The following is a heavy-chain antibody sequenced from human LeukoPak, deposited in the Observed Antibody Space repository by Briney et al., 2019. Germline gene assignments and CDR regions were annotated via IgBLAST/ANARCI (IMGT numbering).Heavy chain of an antibody. J-gene: IGHJ4*02. Sequence: SETLPLTCTVSGGSISSSSYYCGWIRQPPGKGLEWIGSIYYSGSTYYNPSLKSRVTISVDTSKNQFSLKLSSVTAADTAVYYCARADYDSSGYYSTFDYWGQGTLVTVSS. D-gene: IGHD3-22*01. CDR3: ARADYDSSGYYSTFDY. CDR1: GGSISSSSYY. CDR2: IYYSGST. V-gene: IGHV4-39*07.